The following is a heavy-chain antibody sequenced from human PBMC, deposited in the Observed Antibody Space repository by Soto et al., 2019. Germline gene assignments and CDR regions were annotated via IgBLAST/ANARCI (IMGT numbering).Heavy chain of an antibody. D-gene: IGHD3-22*01. CDR1: GGSISSSSYY. V-gene: IGHV4-39*07. CDR3: ARVGYYDSSELNDY. CDR2: IYYSGST. Sequence: SETLSLTCTVSGGSISSSSYYWGWIRQPPGKGLEWIGCIYYSGSTYYNPSLKSRVPISVDTSKNQFSLKLSSVTAADTAVYYCARVGYYDSSELNDYWGQGTLVTVSS. J-gene: IGHJ4*02.